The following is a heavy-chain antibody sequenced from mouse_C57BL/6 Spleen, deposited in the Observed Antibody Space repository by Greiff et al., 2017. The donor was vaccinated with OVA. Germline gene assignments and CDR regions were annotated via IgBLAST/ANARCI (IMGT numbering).Heavy chain of an antibody. Sequence: VHVVESGPELVKPGASVKISCKASGYTFTDYYINWVKQRPGQGLEWIGWIYPGSGSTYYNEKFKGKATLTVDKSSSTAYMWLSSLTSEDSAVYVCARSSPLTGFDYWGQGTTLTVSS. CDR3: ARSSPLTGFDY. CDR2: IYPGSGST. D-gene: IGHD1-1*01. J-gene: IGHJ2*01. V-gene: IGHV1-75*01. CDR1: GYTFTDYY.